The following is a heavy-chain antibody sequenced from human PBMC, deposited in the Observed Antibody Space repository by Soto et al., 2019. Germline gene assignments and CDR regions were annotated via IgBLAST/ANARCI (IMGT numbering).Heavy chain of an antibody. D-gene: IGHD2-15*01. Sequence: GASVKVSCKASGYSFTRYTPNWVRQAPGQRLEWMGWINPGNGNTKSSQKFQDRVIITRDTSASTAYMDLSSLRSEDTAVYYCARGIATGQLDPWGQGTLVTVSS. CDR2: INPGNGNT. CDR1: GYSFTRYT. V-gene: IGHV1-3*01. CDR3: ARGIATGQLDP. J-gene: IGHJ5*02.